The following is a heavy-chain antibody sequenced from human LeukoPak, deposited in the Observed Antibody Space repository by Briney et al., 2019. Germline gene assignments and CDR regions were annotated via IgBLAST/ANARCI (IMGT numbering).Heavy chain of an antibody. D-gene: IGHD1-26*01. J-gene: IGHJ4*02. CDR3: ARARPHSPYYFDY. CDR2: INSDGSST. Sequence: GGSLRLSCAASGFTLSSYEMNWVRQAPGKGLVWVSRINSDGSSTSYADSVKGRFTISRDNAKNTLYLQMNSLRAEDTAVYYCARARPHSPYYFDYWGQGTLVTVSS. CDR1: GFTLSSYE. V-gene: IGHV3-74*01.